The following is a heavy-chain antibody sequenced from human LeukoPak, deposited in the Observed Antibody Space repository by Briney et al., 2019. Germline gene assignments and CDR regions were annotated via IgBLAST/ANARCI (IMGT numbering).Heavy chain of an antibody. Sequence: PSETLSLTCTVSGGSISSYYWSWIRQPPGKGLEWIGYIYYSGSTSYNPSLRSRVTISVDTSKNQFSLKLNSVTAADTAVYYCARVRSGTGGNWFDPWGQGTLVTVSS. V-gene: IGHV4-59*01. CDR1: GGSISSYY. J-gene: IGHJ5*02. D-gene: IGHD1-1*01. CDR3: ARVRSGTGGNWFDP. CDR2: IYYSGST.